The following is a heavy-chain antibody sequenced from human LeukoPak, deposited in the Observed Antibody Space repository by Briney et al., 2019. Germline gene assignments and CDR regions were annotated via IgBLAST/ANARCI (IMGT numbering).Heavy chain of an antibody. CDR3: ARDPEYVAIYDY. CDR1: GYTFTGYY. D-gene: IGHD2-21*01. V-gene: IGHV1-2*02. Sequence: ASVTVSCTASGYTFTGYYMHWVRQAPGQGLEWLGWINPNSGGTNYAQKFQGRVTMTRDTSISTAYMELSRLRSDDTAVYYCARDPEYVAIYDYWGQGTLVTVSS. CDR2: INPNSGGT. J-gene: IGHJ4*02.